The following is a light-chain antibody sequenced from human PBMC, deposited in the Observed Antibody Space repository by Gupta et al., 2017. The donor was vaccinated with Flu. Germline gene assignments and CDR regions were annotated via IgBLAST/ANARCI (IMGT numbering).Light chain of an antibody. V-gene: IGLV2-11*03. Sequence: QARNTSGTGTSSDGGGYNYGSGYHQHPGNAPRLMIYDGSKRPSGAPGRFSGSTSGTTAALTISGLQADDEDDYYCYSYGGSYRVFGGGTKLTVL. CDR1: SSDGGGYNY. J-gene: IGLJ3*02. CDR3: YSYGGSYRV. CDR2: DGS.